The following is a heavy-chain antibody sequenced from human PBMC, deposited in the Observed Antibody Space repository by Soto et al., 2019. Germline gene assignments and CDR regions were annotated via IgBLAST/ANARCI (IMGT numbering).Heavy chain of an antibody. J-gene: IGHJ6*02. CDR1: GGTFSSYA. CDR3: ARGMVRGALYYYGMDV. CDR2: IIPIFGTA. V-gene: IGHV1-69*12. Sequence: QVQLVQSGAEVKKPGSSVKVSCKASGGTFSSYAISWVRQAPGQGLEWMGGIIPIFGTANYAQKFQGRVTITADESTSTAYMELSSLSSDDTAVYYCARGMVRGALYYYGMDVWGQGTTVTVSS. D-gene: IGHD3-10*01.